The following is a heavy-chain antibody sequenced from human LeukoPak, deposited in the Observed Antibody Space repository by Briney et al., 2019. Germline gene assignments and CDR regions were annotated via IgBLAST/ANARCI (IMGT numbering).Heavy chain of an antibody. D-gene: IGHD3-16*02. J-gene: IGHJ5*02. Sequence: ASVKVSCNASGYTFTSYDSNWGRQATGQGLEWRGWMNPNSGNTGSAQRFQGRVTMTRDTSSSTAYMELSSLTSEDTAVYYCARGPLVRLPSSFDPWGQGTLVTVSS. V-gene: IGHV1-8*01. CDR1: GYTFTSYD. CDR2: MNPNSGNT. CDR3: ARGPLVRLPSSFDP.